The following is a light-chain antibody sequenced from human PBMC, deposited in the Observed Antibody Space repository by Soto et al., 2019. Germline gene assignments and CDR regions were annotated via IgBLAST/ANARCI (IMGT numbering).Light chain of an antibody. Sequence: QSALTQPASVSGSPGQSITIACTGTSSDVGGYNYVSWLQQHPGKAPKLMISEVSNRPSGVSNRFSASKSGNTASLTISGLQSEDEATYYCSSYSSSSTLVFGTGTKVTVL. V-gene: IGLV2-14*01. CDR3: SSYSSSSTLV. CDR1: SSDVGGYNY. CDR2: EVS. J-gene: IGLJ1*01.